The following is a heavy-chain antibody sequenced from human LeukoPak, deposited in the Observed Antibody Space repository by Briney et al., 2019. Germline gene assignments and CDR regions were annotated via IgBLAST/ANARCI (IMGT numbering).Heavy chain of an antibody. CDR3: ARVGRGVSVYYYYYMDV. D-gene: IGHD2-8*02. CDR2: IYHSGST. J-gene: IGHJ6*03. V-gene: IGHV4-38-2*02. CDR1: GYSISSGYY. Sequence: SETLSLTCTVSGYSISSGYYWGWIRQPPGKGLEWIGSIYHSGSTYYNPSLKSRVTIAAGPSKSQFSLKLSSVTAADTAVYYCARVGRGVSVYYYYYMDVWGKGTTVTVSS.